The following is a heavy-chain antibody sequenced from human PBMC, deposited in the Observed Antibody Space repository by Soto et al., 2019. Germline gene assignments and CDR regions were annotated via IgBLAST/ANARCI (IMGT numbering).Heavy chain of an antibody. D-gene: IGHD2-2*01. CDR3: ARDPSIVLVPAATYYYYYGMDV. CDR1: GGFISNYF. CDR2: IYDSGST. V-gene: IGHV4-59*01. Sequence: SETLSLTCTVSGGFISNYFWSWIRQPPGKGLEWIGNIYDSGSTNYNPSLKSRVSISVDTSKNQFPLNLTSVTAADTAVYYCARDPSIVLVPAATYYYYYGMDVWGQGTTVTVSS. J-gene: IGHJ6*02.